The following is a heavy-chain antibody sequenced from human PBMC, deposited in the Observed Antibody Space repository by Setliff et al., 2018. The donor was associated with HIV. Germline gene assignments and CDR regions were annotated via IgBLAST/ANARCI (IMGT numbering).Heavy chain of an antibody. Sequence: GGSLRLSCVVSGFTFSTYTMNWVRQAPGKGLEWVSSISSTYSNIYYADSVKGRFSISRDSAKNSLYLQMNSLRAEDTAVYYCARVWETLQSYAFDIWGQGTMVTVSS. CDR3: ARVWETLQSYAFDI. J-gene: IGHJ3*02. D-gene: IGHD1-26*01. CDR2: ISSTYSNI. CDR1: GFTFSTYT. V-gene: IGHV3-21*01.